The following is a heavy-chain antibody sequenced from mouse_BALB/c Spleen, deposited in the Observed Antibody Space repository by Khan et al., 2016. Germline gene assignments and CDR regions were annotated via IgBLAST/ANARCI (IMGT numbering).Heavy chain of an antibody. D-gene: IGHD1-1*01. CDR1: GYTFTNYG. CDR2: INTNTGEP. J-gene: IGHJ3*01. Sequence: QIQLVQSGPELKKPGETVKISCKASGYTFTNYGMNWVKQAPGKGLKWMGWINTNTGEPTYAEEFKGRFAFSLETSASTAYLQINNLKNEDTATYCCARGHYGSSYGFAYWGQGTLVTVSA. V-gene: IGHV9-3*02. CDR3: ARGHYGSSYGFAY.